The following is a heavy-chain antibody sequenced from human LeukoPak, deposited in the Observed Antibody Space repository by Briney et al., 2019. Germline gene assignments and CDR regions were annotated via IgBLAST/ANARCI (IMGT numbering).Heavy chain of an antibody. D-gene: IGHD3-16*01. Sequence: SGGSLRLSCVASGFTFSNYWMSWVRQAPGKGLECVANIKEDGSEKYVDSVKGRFTISRDNAKNSLYLQMNSLRAEDTAVYYCARQGDDYWGHGTLVTVSS. V-gene: IGHV3-7*01. CDR3: ARQGDDY. J-gene: IGHJ4*01. CDR1: GFTFSNYW. CDR2: IKEDGSEK.